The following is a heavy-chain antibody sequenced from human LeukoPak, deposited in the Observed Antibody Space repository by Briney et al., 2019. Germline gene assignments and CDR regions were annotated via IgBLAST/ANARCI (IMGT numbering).Heavy chain of an antibody. CDR3: AKDSLGYRSRASCYNYFDY. Sequence: GRSLRLSCATSGFTFSNYGMHWVRQAPGKGLEWVAVIWYDGTNKYYADSVKGRFTISRDNSKNTLYLQMNSLRAGDTAVYYCAKDSLGYRSRASCYNYFDYWGQGTLVTVSS. J-gene: IGHJ4*02. D-gene: IGHD2-2*02. CDR2: IWYDGTNK. V-gene: IGHV3-33*06. CDR1: GFTFSNYG.